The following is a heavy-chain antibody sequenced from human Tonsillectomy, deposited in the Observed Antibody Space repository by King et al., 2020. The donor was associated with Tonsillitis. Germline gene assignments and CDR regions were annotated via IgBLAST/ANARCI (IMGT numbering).Heavy chain of an antibody. Sequence: VQLQESGPGLVKPSETLSLTCTVSGGSINFYYWSWIRQPPGKGLEWIVYIYHSGSTNYNPSLKSRVTMSVDPSKIQFSLSLRSVTAADTAVYYCARLAVGRFDPWGQGTLVTVSS. D-gene: IGHD2-15*01. J-gene: IGHJ5*02. CDR1: GGSINFYY. CDR2: IYHSGST. CDR3: ARLAVGRFDP. V-gene: IGHV4-59*08.